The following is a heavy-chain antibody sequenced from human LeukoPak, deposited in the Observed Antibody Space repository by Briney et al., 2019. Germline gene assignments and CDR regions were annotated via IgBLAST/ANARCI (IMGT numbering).Heavy chain of an antibody. CDR3: ATSLLGVGAREFDY. J-gene: IGHJ4*02. D-gene: IGHD1-26*01. CDR2: FDPEDGET. CDR1: GYTLTELS. Sequence: ASVKVSCKVSGYTLTELSMHWVRQAPGKRLEWMGGFDPEDGETIYAQKFQGRVTMTEDTSTDTAYMELSSLRSEDTAVYYCATSLLGVGAREFDYWGQGTLVTVSS. V-gene: IGHV1-24*01.